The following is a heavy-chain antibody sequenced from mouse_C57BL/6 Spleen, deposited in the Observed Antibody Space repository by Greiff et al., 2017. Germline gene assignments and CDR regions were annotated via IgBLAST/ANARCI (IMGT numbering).Heavy chain of an antibody. J-gene: IGHJ4*01. CDR1: GYSFTGYY. Sequence: VQLQQSGPELVKPGASVKISCKASGYSFTGYYMNWVKQSPEKSLEWIGEINPSTGGTTYNQKFKAKATLTVDKSSSTAYMQLKSLTSEDSAVYYCSRCAGLYYYGSSPYAMDYWGQGTSVTVSS. CDR3: SRCAGLYYYGSSPYAMDY. V-gene: IGHV1-42*01. CDR2: INPSTGGT. D-gene: IGHD1-1*01.